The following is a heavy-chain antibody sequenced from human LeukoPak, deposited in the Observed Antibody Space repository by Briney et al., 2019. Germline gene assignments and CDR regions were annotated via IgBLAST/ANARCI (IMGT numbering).Heavy chain of an antibody. CDR3: ARDAGNSGYGCDL. CDR1: GFIFKDYW. V-gene: IGHV3-69-1*01. Sequence: GGSLRLSCAASGFIFKDYWMIWVRQAPGKGLEWVSHIRYTSETFYADSVEGRFTISRDHARNSLYLQMNNLRGEDTAIYYCARDAGNSGYGCDLWGQGTLVTVSS. CDR2: IRYTSET. J-gene: IGHJ5*02. D-gene: IGHD5-12*01.